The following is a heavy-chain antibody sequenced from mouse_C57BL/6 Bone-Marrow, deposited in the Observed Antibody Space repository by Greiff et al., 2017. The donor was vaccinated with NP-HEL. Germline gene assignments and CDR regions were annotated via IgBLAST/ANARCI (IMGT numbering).Heavy chain of an antibody. CDR3: ARRGPYFDY. J-gene: IGHJ2*01. V-gene: IGHV5-4*03. Sequence: EVKLVESGGGLVKPGGSLKLSCAASGFTFSSYAMSWVRQTPEKRLEWVATISDGGSYTYYPDNVKGRFTISRDNAKNNLYLQMSHLKSEDTAMYYCARRGPYFDYWGRGTTLTVSS. CDR2: ISDGGSYT. CDR1: GFTFSSYA. D-gene: IGHD3-3*01.